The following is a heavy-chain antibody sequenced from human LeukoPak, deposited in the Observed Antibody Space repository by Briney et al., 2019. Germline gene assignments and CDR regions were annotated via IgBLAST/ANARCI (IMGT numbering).Heavy chain of an antibody. Sequence: GGSLRLSCAASGFTFSDSGIHWVRQAPGKGLEWVGNIWFDGSNKYYADSVKGRFTTSRDNAKNSLYLQMDSLRVEDTAVYYCARDTQWAFDYWGQGILVTVSS. CDR1: GFTFSDSG. D-gene: IGHD1-26*01. CDR3: ARDTQWAFDY. CDR2: IWFDGSNK. J-gene: IGHJ4*02. V-gene: IGHV3-33*01.